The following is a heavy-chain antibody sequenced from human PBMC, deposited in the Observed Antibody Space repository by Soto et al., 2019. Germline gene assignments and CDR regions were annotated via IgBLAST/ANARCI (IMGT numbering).Heavy chain of an antibody. Sequence: GASVKVSCKASGYTFTSYAMHWVRQAPGQRLEWMGWINAGNGNTKYSQKFQGRVTMTTDTSTSTAYMDLGSLTSDDTAVYYCVMVDNYVTPTPQDVWGQGTTVTVSS. CDR1: GYTFTSYA. J-gene: IGHJ6*02. D-gene: IGHD3-16*01. V-gene: IGHV1-3*01. CDR3: VMVDNYVTPTPQDV. CDR2: INAGNGNT.